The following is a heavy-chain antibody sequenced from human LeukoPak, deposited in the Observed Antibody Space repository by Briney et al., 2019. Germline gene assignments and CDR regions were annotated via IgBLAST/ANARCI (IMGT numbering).Heavy chain of an antibody. CDR3: AKDELRFLEWLLPRMDV. Sequence: PGMSLRLSCAASGFTFSRYGVHCARQAPGKGLKWVAVISYDGSNKYYADSVHGRFTISRDNSKKTLYLQMNSLRAEDTAVYYCAKDELRFLEWLLPRMDVWGQGTTVTVSS. J-gene: IGHJ6*02. CDR2: ISYDGSNK. CDR1: GFTFSRYG. D-gene: IGHD3-3*01. V-gene: IGHV3-30*18.